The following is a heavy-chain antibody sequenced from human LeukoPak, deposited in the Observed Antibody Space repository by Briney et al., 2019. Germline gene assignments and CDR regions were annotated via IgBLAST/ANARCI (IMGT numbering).Heavy chain of an antibody. V-gene: IGHV3-11*06. CDR3: ARDRGGYGSGSHHDY. J-gene: IGHJ4*02. CDR1: GFTFSDYY. D-gene: IGHD3-10*01. CDR2: ISSSSSYT. Sequence: GGSLRFSCAASGFTFSDYYMSWIRQAPGKGLEWVSYISSSSSYTNYADSVKGRFTISRDNAKNSLYLQMNSLRAEDTAVYYCARDRGGYGSGSHHDYWGQGTLVTVSS.